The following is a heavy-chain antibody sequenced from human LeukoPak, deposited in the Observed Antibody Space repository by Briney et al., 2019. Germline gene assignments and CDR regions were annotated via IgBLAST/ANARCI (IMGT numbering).Heavy chain of an antibody. J-gene: IGHJ3*02. Sequence: GGSLRLSCAASGFTFSSYGMHWVRQAPGKGLEWVAFIRYDGSNKYYADSVKGRFTISRDNSKNTLYLQMNSLRAEDTAVYYCARWPADLYSGSYYGWLRAFDIWGQGTMVTVSS. D-gene: IGHD1-26*01. CDR3: ARWPADLYSGSYYGWLRAFDI. CDR2: IRYDGSNK. CDR1: GFTFSSYG. V-gene: IGHV3-30*02.